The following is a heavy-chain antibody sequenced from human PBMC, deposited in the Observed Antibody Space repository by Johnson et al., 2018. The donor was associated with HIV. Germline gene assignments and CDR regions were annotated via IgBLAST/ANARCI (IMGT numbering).Heavy chain of an antibody. V-gene: IGHV3-15*01. CDR1: GFTFSNAW. Sequence: MQLVESGGGVVQPGRSLRLSCVASGFTFSNAWMSWVRQAPGKGLEWVGRIKSKTDGGTTDYAAPVKGRFTISRDDSKNTLYLQMNSLKTEDTAVYYCTTPSGSYVSSYDAFDIWGQGTMVTVSS. D-gene: IGHD1-26*01. CDR2: IKSKTDGGTT. CDR3: TTPSGSYVSSYDAFDI. J-gene: IGHJ3*02.